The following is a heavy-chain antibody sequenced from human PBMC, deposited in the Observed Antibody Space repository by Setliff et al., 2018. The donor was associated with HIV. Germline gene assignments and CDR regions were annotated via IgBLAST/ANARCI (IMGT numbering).Heavy chain of an antibody. Sequence: SETLSLTCAVYGGSFSGYYWSWIRQTPGKGLERIGEIDHSGGTKYNPSLKSRVTISLDTSKNQFSLKLSSVTAADTAVYYCARDGRHDRNSWFITHQYFKHWGQGTLVTVS. J-gene: IGHJ1*01. CDR1: GGSFSGYY. CDR2: IDHSGGT. CDR3: ARDGRHDRNSWFITHQYFKH. D-gene: IGHD6-13*01. V-gene: IGHV4-34*01.